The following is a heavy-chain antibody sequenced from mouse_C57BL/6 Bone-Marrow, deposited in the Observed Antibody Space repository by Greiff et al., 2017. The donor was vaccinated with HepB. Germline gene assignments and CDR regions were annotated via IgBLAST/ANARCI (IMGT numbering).Heavy chain of an antibody. V-gene: IGHV5-2*01. CDR1: EYEFPSHD. CDR2: ITSDGGST. Sequence: EVMLVESGGGLVQPGESLKLSCESNEYEFPSHDMSWVRKTPEKRLVLVAAITSDGGSTYYPDIMERRFIISSDNTKTTLYLQMSSLRSEDTALYYCSRHDEWDAMDYWGQGTSVTVSS. D-gene: IGHD2-3*01. CDR3: SRHDEWDAMDY. J-gene: IGHJ4*01.